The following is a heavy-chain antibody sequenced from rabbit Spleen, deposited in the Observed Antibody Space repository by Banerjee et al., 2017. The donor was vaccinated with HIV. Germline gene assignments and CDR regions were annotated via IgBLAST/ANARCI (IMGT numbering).Heavy chain of an antibody. Sequence: QSLEESGGDLVKPEGSLTLTCTASGVSFSGSSYMCWVRQAPGKGLEWIACIDSGSSGFTYFASWAKGRFTISKTSSTTVTLQMTSLTAADTATYFCARDGAGGSYFALWGPGTLVTVS. D-gene: IGHD8-1*01. CDR1: GVSFSGSSY. CDR3: ARDGAGGSYFAL. J-gene: IGHJ6*01. V-gene: IGHV1S40*01. CDR2: IDSGSSGFT.